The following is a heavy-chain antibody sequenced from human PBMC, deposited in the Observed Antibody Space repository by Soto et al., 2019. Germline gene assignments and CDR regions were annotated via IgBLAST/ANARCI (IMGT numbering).Heavy chain of an antibody. CDR3: AKGNYYDSSGYYFRDAFDI. CDR2: ISGSGDST. Sequence: GGSLRLSCAASGFTFSSYAMSWVRQAPGKGLEWVSAISGSGDSTYYADSVKGRFTISRDNSKNTLYLQMNSLRAEDTAVYYCAKGNYYDSSGYYFRDAFDIWGQGTMVTVSS. D-gene: IGHD3-22*01. CDR1: GFTFSSYA. J-gene: IGHJ3*02. V-gene: IGHV3-23*01.